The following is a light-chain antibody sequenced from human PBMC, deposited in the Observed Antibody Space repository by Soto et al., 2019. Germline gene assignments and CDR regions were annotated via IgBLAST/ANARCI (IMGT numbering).Light chain of an antibody. CDR2: EGN. J-gene: IGLJ1*01. CDR3: CSYAGFSSFV. V-gene: IGLV2-23*03. CDR1: SSDVGGYNF. Sequence: QSALTQPASVSGSPGQPITISCTGTSSDVGGYNFVSWYRQYSGEVPKLIIFEGNKRPSGVSDRFSASKSGNTASLTISGLQAEDQADYYCCSYAGFSSFVFGAGTKVTVL.